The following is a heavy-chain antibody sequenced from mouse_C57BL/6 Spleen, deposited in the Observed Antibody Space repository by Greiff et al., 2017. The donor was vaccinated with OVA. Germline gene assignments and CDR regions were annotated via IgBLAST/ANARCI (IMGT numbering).Heavy chain of an antibody. V-gene: IGHV1-61*01. D-gene: IGHD1-1*01. CDR3: ARSHYYGSSYPWFAY. CDR1: GYTFTSYW. Sequence: QVQLQQPGAELVRPGSSVKLSCKASGYTFTSYWMDWVKQRPGQGLEWIGNIYPSDSETHYNQKFKDKATLTVDKSSSTAYMQLSSLPSEDSAVYYCARSHYYGSSYPWFAYWGQGTLVTVSA. CDR2: IYPSDSET. J-gene: IGHJ3*01.